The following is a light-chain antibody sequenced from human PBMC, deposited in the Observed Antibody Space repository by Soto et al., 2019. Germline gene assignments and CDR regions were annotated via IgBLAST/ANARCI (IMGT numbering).Light chain of an antibody. J-gene: IGKJ5*01. CDR2: DAS. Sequence: DLQMTQSPSTLSASVGARVPITCRASQSCRNSLAWYQQKAGKAPTLLIYDASTLQSGVPSRFSGSGSGTEFTLTISCLQSEDFATYYCQQYYSYPSFGQGTRLEIK. CDR3: QQYYSYPS. V-gene: IGKV1-5*01. CDR1: QSCRNS.